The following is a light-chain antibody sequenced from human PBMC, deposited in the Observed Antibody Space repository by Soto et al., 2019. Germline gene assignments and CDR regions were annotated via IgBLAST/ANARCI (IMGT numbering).Light chain of an antibody. Sequence: EIVMTQSPATLSVSPGERATLSCRASQSVSSNLAWYQQKPGQAPRLLIYGASTRATGIPARFSGSGSGTYFTLTISSLQSEDFAVYYCQQDNNWPPITFGQGTRLEIK. CDR2: GAS. CDR3: QQDNNWPPIT. J-gene: IGKJ5*01. CDR1: QSVSSN. V-gene: IGKV3-15*01.